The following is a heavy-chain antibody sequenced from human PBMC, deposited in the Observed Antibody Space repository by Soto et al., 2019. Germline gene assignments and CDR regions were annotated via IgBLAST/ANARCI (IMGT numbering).Heavy chain of an antibody. CDR2: IYWDDNK. CDR3: AHLTMIRGVTYQYFFDS. Sequence: QITLKESGPTLVKPTQTLTLTCTFSGFSLSTSKVGVGWIRQPPGKALEWLTLIYWDDNKHYSPSLKSRLTIAKNTSKNQVDLTMTHMDPVDTATYYCAHLTMIRGVTYQYFFDSWGQGSLVTVSS. J-gene: IGHJ4*02. D-gene: IGHD3-10*01. V-gene: IGHV2-5*02. CDR1: GFSLSTSKVG.